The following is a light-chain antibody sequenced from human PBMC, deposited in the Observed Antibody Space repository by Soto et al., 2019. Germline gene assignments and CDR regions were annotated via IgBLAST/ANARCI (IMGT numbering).Light chain of an antibody. V-gene: IGLV1-40*01. CDR1: SSNIGAGYG. CDR3: QSYDNNLNGGV. Sequence: QSVLTQPPSVSGAPGQRVTISCTGSSSNIGAGYGVHWYQQAPGAVPKLIIYGNNNRPSGFPDRISGSTSGTSVTLAITGLQADDEADYYCQSYDNNLNGGVFGEGTQVTVL. CDR2: GNN. J-gene: IGLJ3*02.